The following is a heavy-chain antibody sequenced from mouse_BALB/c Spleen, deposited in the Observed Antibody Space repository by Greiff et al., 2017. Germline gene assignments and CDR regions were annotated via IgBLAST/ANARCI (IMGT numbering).Heavy chain of an antibody. D-gene: IGHD2-4*01. CDR2: INPYNGGT. CDR3: ARDYDYGEYYAMDY. CDR1: GYSFTGYT. V-gene: IGHV1-31*01. Sequence: VQLQQSGPELVKPGASMKISCKASGYSFTGYTMNWVKQSHGKNLEWIGLINPYNGGTSYNQNFKGKATLTVDKSSSTAYMELLSLTSEDSAVYYCARDYDYGEYYAMDYWGQGTSVTVSS. J-gene: IGHJ4*01.